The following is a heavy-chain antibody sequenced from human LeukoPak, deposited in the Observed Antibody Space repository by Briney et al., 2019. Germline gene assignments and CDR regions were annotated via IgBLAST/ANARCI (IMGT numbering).Heavy chain of an antibody. CDR3: ARVVVAATFFDY. Sequence: SETLSLTCAVSGYSISSGYYWGWIRQPPGKGLEWIGSTYHSGSTYYNPSLKSRVTISVDTSKNQFSLKLSSVTAADTAVYYCARVVVAATFFDYWGQGTLVTVSS. CDR2: TYHSGST. V-gene: IGHV4-38-2*01. D-gene: IGHD2-15*01. CDR1: GYSISSGYY. J-gene: IGHJ4*02.